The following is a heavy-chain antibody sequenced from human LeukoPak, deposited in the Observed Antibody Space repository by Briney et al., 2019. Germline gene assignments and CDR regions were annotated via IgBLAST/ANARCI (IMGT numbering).Heavy chain of an antibody. J-gene: IGHJ4*02. V-gene: IGHV1-69*04. Sequence: ASVKVSCKASGGTFSSYAISWVRQAPGQGLEWMGRIIPILGIANYAQKFQGRVTITADKSTSTAYMELSSLRSEDTAVYYCARDNYDSSGCYSAQYYFDYWGQGTLVTVSS. D-gene: IGHD3-22*01. CDR1: GGTFSSYA. CDR3: ARDNYDSSGCYSAQYYFDY. CDR2: IIPILGIA.